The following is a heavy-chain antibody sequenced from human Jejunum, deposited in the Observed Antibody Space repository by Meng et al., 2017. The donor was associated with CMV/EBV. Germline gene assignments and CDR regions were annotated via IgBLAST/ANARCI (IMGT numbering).Heavy chain of an antibody. CDR1: ASSLSNNYY. CDR3: ARGSRASGGDFDY. J-gene: IGHJ4*02. Sequence: SASSLSNNYYWSWIRQSPGKGLEWIGNIYYSGTTNYNPSLKSRVIILIDTSNKQFSLKLGSVTTADAAVYYCARGSRASGGDFDYWGRGTLVTVSS. D-gene: IGHD2-21*01. CDR2: IYYSGTT. V-gene: IGHV4-59*01.